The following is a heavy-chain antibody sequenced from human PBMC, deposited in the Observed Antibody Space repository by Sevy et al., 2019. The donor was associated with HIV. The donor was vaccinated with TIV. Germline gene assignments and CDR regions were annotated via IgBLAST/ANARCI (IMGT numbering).Heavy chain of an antibody. Sequence: GGSLRLSCAASGFTFRNYAMSWVRQAPGKGLEWVSALSGTGGSTYYADSVKGRFTISRENSKYTLYLQMNSLRVEDTAVYYCAKDLDIVAVAAAIRLSYWGQGTLVTVSS. CDR2: LSGTGGST. J-gene: IGHJ4*02. D-gene: IGHD2-2*01. CDR1: GFTFRNYA. CDR3: AKDLDIVAVAAAIRLSY. V-gene: IGHV3-23*01.